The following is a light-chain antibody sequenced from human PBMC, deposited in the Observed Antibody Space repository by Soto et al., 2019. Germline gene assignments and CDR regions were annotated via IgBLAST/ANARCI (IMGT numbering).Light chain of an antibody. CDR2: EDN. J-gene: IGLJ3*02. CDR1: SSDVGSYNL. V-gene: IGLV2-23*01. CDR3: CSYAPISTVV. Sequence: QSALTQPASVSGSPGQSITISCTGNSSDVGSYNLVSWYQQHPGKAPKLMIYEDNKRPSGVSNRFSGSKSGNTASLTISGLQAEDEAHYYCCSYAPISTVVLGGGTKLTVL.